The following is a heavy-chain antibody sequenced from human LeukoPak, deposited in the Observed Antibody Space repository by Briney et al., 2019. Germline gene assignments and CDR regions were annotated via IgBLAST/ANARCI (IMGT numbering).Heavy chain of an antibody. V-gene: IGHV3-23*01. Sequence: PGGSLRLSCAASEFTFSSYAMCLGRQAPGKGLGLVSAFSGSGGSTYYAASVKERFTISRDNSKNTLYLQMNSLRAEDTAVYYCAKGGITMIVVVIIYYFDYWGPGTLVTVSS. D-gene: IGHD3-22*01. CDR2: FSGSGGST. CDR3: AKGGITMIVVVIIYYFDY. J-gene: IGHJ4*02. CDR1: EFTFSSYA.